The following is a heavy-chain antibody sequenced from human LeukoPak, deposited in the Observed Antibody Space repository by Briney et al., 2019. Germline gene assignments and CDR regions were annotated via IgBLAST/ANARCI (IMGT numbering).Heavy chain of an antibody. CDR2: IYPGDSDT. Sequence: GESLKISCKGSGYSFTSYWIRWVRQMPGKGLEWMGIIYPGDSDTRYSPSSQGQVTTSADKSISTTYLQWSSLKASDTAMYYCARHPRSSGPGYYFDYWGQGTLVTVSS. D-gene: IGHD6-19*01. CDR3: ARHPRSSGPGYYFDY. J-gene: IGHJ4*02. CDR1: GYSFTSYW. V-gene: IGHV5-51*01.